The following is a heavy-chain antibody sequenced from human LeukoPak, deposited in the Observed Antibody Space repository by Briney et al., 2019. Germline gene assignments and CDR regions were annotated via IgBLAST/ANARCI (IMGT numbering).Heavy chain of an antibody. Sequence: PGGSLKLSCAASGFTFSGSAMHWVRQASGKGLEWVGRIRSKANSYATAYAASVKGRFTISRDDSKNTAYLQMNSLKTEDTAIYYCATDYYVSGSYHRLFYWGQGTLVTVSS. CDR1: GFTFSGSA. CDR2: IRSKANSYAT. CDR3: ATDYYVSGSYHRLFY. D-gene: IGHD3-10*01. V-gene: IGHV3-73*01. J-gene: IGHJ4*02.